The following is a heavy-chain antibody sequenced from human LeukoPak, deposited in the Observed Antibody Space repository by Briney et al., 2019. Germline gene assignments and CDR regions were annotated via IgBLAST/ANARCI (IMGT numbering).Heavy chain of an antibody. CDR3: ARGGYSYADFDC. D-gene: IGHD5-18*01. CDR1: GYTFTGNY. V-gene: IGHV1-2*02. J-gene: IGHJ4*02. Sequence: ASVKVSCKASGYTFTGNYMHWVRQAPGQGLEWMGWINPKSGGTNHAQKFQGRVTMTRDTSITTVYMELSSLRSDDTAVYYCARGGYSYADFDCWGQGTLVTVSS. CDR2: INPKSGGT.